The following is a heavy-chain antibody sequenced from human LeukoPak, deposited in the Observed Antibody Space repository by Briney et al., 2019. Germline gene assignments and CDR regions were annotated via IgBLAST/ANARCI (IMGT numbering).Heavy chain of an antibody. CDR1: GFTFNAFG. D-gene: IGHD3-10*01. V-gene: IGHV3-48*01. CDR2: IGTTSGAI. Sequence: GGSLRLSCAASGFTFNAFGMNWVRQAPGKGLEWVSYIGTTSGAIYYADSVKGRFTISRDSAKNTLYLQMNSLRAEDTAVYYCAKDRGPLLWFGELMGSFDYWGQGTLVTVSS. CDR3: AKDRGPLLWFGELMGSFDY. J-gene: IGHJ4*02.